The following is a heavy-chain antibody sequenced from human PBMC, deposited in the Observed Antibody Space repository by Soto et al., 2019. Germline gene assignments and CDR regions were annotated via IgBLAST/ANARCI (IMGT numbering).Heavy chain of an antibody. Sequence: QVQLVESGGGVVQPGRSLRLSCAASGFTFSSYGMHWVRQAPGKGLEWVAVISYDGSNKYYADSVKGRFTISRDNSKNTLYLQRNSLRAEDTAVYYCAKGWSYYDAFDIWGQGTMVTVSS. V-gene: IGHV3-30*18. CDR3: AKGWSYYDAFDI. CDR2: ISYDGSNK. D-gene: IGHD1-26*01. CDR1: GFTFSSYG. J-gene: IGHJ3*02.